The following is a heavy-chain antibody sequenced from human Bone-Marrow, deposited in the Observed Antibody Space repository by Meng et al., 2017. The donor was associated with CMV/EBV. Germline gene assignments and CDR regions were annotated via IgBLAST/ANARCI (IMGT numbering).Heavy chain of an antibody. CDR3: ARVGITMIAGDY. J-gene: IGHJ4*02. V-gene: IGHV1-2*02. Sequence: QVQLVQSGAEVKKPGASVKVSCKASGYTFTGYDMNWVRQAPGQGLEWMGWINPNSGSTNYAQKFQGRVTMTRDTSISTAYMELSRLRSDDTAVYYCARVGITMIAGDYWGQGTLVTVSS. CDR2: INPNSGST. CDR1: GYTFTGYD. D-gene: IGHD3-22*01.